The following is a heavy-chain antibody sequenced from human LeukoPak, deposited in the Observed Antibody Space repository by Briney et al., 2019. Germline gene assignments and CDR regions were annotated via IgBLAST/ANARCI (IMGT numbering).Heavy chain of an antibody. V-gene: IGHV3-66*01. CDR3: ARDLHYYDSSGSFDY. Sequence: GGSLRLSCAASGFTVSSNYMSWVRQAPGKGLEWVSVIYSGGSTYYADSVKGRFTISRDNSKNTLYLQMNSLRAEDTAVYYCARDLHYYDSSGSFDYWGQGTLVTVSS. CDR2: IYSGGST. CDR1: GFTVSSNY. D-gene: IGHD3-22*01. J-gene: IGHJ4*02.